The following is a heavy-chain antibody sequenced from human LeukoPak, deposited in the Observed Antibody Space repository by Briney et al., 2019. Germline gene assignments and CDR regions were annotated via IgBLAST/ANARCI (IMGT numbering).Heavy chain of an antibody. CDR2: INWNGGST. D-gene: IGHD1-26*01. Sequence: RAGGSLRLSCAASGFTFDDYGMSWVRQAPGKGLEWVSGINWNGGSTGYADSVKGRFTISRDNAENSLYLQMNSLRAEDTALYHCARGGSGSYGGGTDYWGQGTLVTVSS. V-gene: IGHV3-20*01. J-gene: IGHJ4*02. CDR3: ARGGSGSYGGGTDY. CDR1: GFTFDDYG.